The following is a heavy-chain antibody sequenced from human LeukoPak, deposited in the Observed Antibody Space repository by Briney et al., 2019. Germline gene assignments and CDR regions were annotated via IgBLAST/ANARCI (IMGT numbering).Heavy chain of an antibody. CDR2: ISSSGSTI. V-gene: IGHV3-11*01. Sequence: GGSLRLSCAASGFTFSDYYMSWIRQAPGKGLEWVSYISSSGSTIYYADSVKGRFTISRDNAKNSLYLRMNSLRAEDTAVYYCARVPTYYYDSSGYADYWGQGTLVTVSS. D-gene: IGHD3-22*01. CDR1: GFTFSDYY. CDR3: ARVPTYYYDSSGYADY. J-gene: IGHJ4*02.